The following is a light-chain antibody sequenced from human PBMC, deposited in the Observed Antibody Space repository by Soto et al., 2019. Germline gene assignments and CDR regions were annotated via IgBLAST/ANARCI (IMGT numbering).Light chain of an antibody. CDR2: GAS. V-gene: IGKV3-20*01. CDR3: QQYGASPPLT. J-gene: IGKJ4*01. CDR1: QSVSSSY. Sequence: EIVLTQSPGTLSLSPGERATLSCRASQSVSSSYLAWYQQKPGQAPRLLMYGASNRATGIPDRFSGSGSGTDFTLTISRLEPEDFAVYYCQQYGASPPLTCGGGTKVEIK.